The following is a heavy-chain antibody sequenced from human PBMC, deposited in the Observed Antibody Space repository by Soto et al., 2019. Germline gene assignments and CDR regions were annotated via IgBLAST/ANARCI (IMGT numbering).Heavy chain of an antibody. Sequence: GRSLRLSCAASGFTFDDYAMHWVRQAPGKGLEWVSGISWNSGSIGYADSVKGRFTISRDNAKNSLYLQMNSLRAEDTALYYCAKESYSSSWFDYWGQGTLVTVSS. V-gene: IGHV3-9*01. CDR3: AKESYSSSWFDY. J-gene: IGHJ4*02. CDR2: ISWNSGSI. D-gene: IGHD6-13*01. CDR1: GFTFDDYA.